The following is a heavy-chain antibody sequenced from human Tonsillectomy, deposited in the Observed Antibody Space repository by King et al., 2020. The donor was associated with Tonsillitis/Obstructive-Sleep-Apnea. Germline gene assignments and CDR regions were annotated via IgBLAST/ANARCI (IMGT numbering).Heavy chain of an antibody. CDR3: ARGPRGYSYGSVAY. D-gene: IGHD5-18*01. CDR2: INPNSGGT. CDR1: GYTFTDYY. J-gene: IGHJ4*02. V-gene: IGHV1-2*02. Sequence: QLVQSGAEVKKPGASVKVSCKASGYTFTDYYMHWVRQAPGQGLEWMGWINPNSGGTDSAQKFRGRVTMTRDTSISTAYMELSSLTPDDTAVYYCARGPRGYSYGSVAYWGQGTLVTVSS.